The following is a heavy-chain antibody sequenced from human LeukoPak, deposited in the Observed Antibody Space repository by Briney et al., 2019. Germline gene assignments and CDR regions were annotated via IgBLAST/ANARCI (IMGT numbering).Heavy chain of an antibody. CDR3: ARDHGGNSLDY. CDR1: GGTFSSYA. V-gene: IGHV1-18*01. Sequence: ASVKVSCKASGGTFSSYAISWVRQAPGQGLEWMGWISAYNGDTNYAQKLQGRVTMTTDTSTSTAYMELRSLRSDDTAVYYCARDHGGNSLDYWGQGTLVTVSS. J-gene: IGHJ4*02. D-gene: IGHD4-23*01. CDR2: ISAYNGDT.